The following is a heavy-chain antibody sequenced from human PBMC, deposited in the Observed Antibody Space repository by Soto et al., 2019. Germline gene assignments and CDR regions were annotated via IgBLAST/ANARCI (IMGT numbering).Heavy chain of an antibody. V-gene: IGHV3-74*01. CDR2: IDTYGSAT. CDR1: GFSLSGYW. J-gene: IGHJ4*02. Sequence: PGGSLRLSCAASGFSLSGYWMHWVRQAPGKGLVWVSRIDTYGSATKYADSVEGRFSISRDNAKNTLYLQMNSLRAEDTAIYYCVRDDIGVGIEYWGLETLVTVSS. D-gene: IGHD1-26*01. CDR3: VRDDIGVGIEY.